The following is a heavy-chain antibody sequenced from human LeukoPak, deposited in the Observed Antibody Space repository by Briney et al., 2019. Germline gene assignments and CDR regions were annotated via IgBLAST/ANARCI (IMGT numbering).Heavy chain of an antibody. V-gene: IGHV1-69*05. Sequence: ASVKVSCKASGGTFSSYAISWVRQAPGQGLEWMGGIIPIFGTANYAQKFQGRVTITTDESTSTAYMELSSLRSEDTAVYYCARVDCSSTSCYTREYCFDYWGQGTLVTVSS. CDR1: GGTFSSYA. CDR2: IIPIFGTA. CDR3: ARVDCSSTSCYTREYCFDY. D-gene: IGHD2-2*02. J-gene: IGHJ4*02.